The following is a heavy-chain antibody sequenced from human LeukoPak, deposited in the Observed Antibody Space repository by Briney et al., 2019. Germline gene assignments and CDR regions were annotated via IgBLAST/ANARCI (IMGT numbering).Heavy chain of an antibody. Sequence: GASVKVSCKASGYTFTSYDINWVRQATGQGLEWMGWMNPNSGNTGYAQKFQGRVTMTRNTSISTAYMELSSLRSEDTAVYYCARMWELREYYFDYWGQGTLVTVSP. CDR2: MNPNSGNT. CDR3: ARMWELREYYFDY. J-gene: IGHJ4*02. CDR1: GYTFTSYD. V-gene: IGHV1-8*01. D-gene: IGHD1-26*01.